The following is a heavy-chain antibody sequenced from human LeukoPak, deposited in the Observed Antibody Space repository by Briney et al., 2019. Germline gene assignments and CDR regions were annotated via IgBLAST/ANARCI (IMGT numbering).Heavy chain of an antibody. V-gene: IGHV3-23*01. CDR1: GFTFSSYA. CDR2: ISGSGGST. Sequence: GGSLRLSCAASGFTFSSYAMSWVRQAPGKGLEWVSAISGSGGSTYYADSVKGRFTISRDNSKNTLYLQMNSLRAEDTAVYYCAKDFMVRGVKLSVDYWGQGTLVTVSS. CDR3: AKDFMVRGVKLSVDY. D-gene: IGHD3-10*01. J-gene: IGHJ4*02.